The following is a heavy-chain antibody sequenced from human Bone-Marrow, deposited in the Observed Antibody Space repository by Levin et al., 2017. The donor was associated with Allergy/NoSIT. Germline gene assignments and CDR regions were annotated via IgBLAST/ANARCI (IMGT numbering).Heavy chain of an antibody. CDR1: GFIFSDYY. CDR3: ARGGSGGSDFDH. V-gene: IGHV3-11*01. CDR2: ITSSGSTT. J-gene: IGHJ4*02. Sequence: GESLKISCAASGFIFSDYYMIWIRQTPGKGLEWVGHITSSGSTTYYAGSVKGRFTISRDNFENSFFLEMTSLRDDDAGVYYCARGGSGGSDFDHWGPGTLITVSS. D-gene: IGHD2-15*01.